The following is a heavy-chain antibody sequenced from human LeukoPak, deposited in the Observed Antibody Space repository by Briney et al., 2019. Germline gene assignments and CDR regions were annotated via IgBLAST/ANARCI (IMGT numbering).Heavy chain of an antibody. CDR3: TRLADI. Sequence: GGSLRLSCAASGFTFSSYAMSWVRQASGKGLEWVGRIRSKANTYATAYAASVKGRFTISRDDSKNTAYLQMNSLKTEDTAVYYCTRLADIWGQGTMVTVSS. J-gene: IGHJ3*02. CDR1: GFTFSSYA. V-gene: IGHV3-73*01. CDR2: IRSKANTYAT.